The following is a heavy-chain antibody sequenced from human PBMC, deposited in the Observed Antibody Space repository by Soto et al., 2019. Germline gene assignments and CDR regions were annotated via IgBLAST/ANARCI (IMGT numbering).Heavy chain of an antibody. V-gene: IGHV3-23*01. D-gene: IGHD3-16*01. J-gene: IGHJ1*01. CDR3: AKDSVPYTGSPQKYFQH. Sequence: GGSLRLSCAASGFTFSSSAMSWVRQAPGKGLEWVSVISGSGGTTYYADSVKGRYTISRDNSKNTLYLQVNSLRVEDAAVYYCAKDSVPYTGSPQKYFQHWGQGTLVTVSS. CDR1: GFTFSSSA. CDR2: ISGSGGTT.